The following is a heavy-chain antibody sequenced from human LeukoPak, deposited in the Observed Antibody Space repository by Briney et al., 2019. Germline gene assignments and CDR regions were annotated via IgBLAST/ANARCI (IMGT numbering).Heavy chain of an antibody. J-gene: IGHJ5*02. CDR2: IYHSGST. V-gene: IGHV4-59*12. CDR3: ARAAAKNWFDP. Sequence: SETLSLTCTVSAGSISSYYWSWIRQPPGKGLEWIGYIYHSGSTYYNPSLKSRVTISVDRSKNQFSLKLSSVTAADTAVYYCARAAAKNWFDPWGQGTLVTVSS. CDR1: AGSISSYY.